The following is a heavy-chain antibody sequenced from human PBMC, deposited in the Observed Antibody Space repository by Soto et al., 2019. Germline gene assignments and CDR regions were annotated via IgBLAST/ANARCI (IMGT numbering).Heavy chain of an antibody. CDR1: GGSISSGGYY. D-gene: IGHD6-6*01. J-gene: IGHJ5*02. V-gene: IGHV4-31*03. CDR3: ARDDSSSGNWFDP. Sequence: SESLSLTCTVSGGSISSGGYYWSWIRQHPGKGLEWIGYIYYSGSTYYNPSLKSRVTISVDTSKNQFSLKLSSVTAGDTAVYYCARDDSSSGNWFDPWGQGTLVTVSS. CDR2: IYYSGST.